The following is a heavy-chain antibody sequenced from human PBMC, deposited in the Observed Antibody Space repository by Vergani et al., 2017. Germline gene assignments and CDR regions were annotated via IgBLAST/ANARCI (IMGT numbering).Heavy chain of an antibody. CDR1: GFTFSVYN. D-gene: IGHD2-2*01. CDR3: VREDCSSTSCYEPDF. CDR2: IPRSSSPI. J-gene: IGHJ4*02. V-gene: IGHV3-48*01. Sequence: EVQLVESGGGLIQPGGSLRLSCVASGFTFSVYNMNWVRQAPGKGLEWLSYIPRSSSPIYYADSVKGRFTISRDNAKNSLYLQMNSLRAEDTAVYYCVREDCSSTSCYEPDFWGQGTLVTVSS.